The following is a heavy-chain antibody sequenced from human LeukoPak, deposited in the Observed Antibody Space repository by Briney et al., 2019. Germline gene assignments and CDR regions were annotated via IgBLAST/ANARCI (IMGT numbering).Heavy chain of an antibody. Sequence: ASVKVSCKASGYTFTSYGISWVRQATGQGLEWMGWMNPNSGNTGYAQKFQGRVTITRNTSISTAYMELSSLRSEDTAVYYCARGGWDYPFDYWGQGTLVTVSS. V-gene: IGHV1-8*03. CDR3: ARGGWDYPFDY. CDR1: GYTFTSYG. D-gene: IGHD1-7*01. CDR2: MNPNSGNT. J-gene: IGHJ4*02.